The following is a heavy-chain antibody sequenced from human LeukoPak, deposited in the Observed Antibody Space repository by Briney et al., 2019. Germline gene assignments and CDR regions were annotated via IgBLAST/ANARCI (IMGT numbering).Heavy chain of an antibody. CDR1: GYTFTSYG. V-gene: IGHV1-18*01. D-gene: IGHD6-13*01. J-gene: IGHJ3*02. Sequence: ASVKVSCKASGYTFTSYGISWVRQAPGQGLEWMGWISAYNGNTNYAQKLQGRVTMTTDTSTSTAYMELRSLRSDDTAVYYCARDEPTGSHIAAAEEDAFDIWGQGTMVTVSS. CDR3: ARDEPTGSHIAAAEEDAFDI. CDR2: ISAYNGNT.